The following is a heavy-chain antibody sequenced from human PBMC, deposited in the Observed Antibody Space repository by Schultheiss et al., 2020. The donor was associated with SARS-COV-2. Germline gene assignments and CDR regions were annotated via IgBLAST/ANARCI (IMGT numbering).Heavy chain of an antibody. Sequence: SETLSLTCTVSGGSISSGGYYWSWIRQHPGKGLEWIGYIYYSGSTYYNPSLKSRVTISVDTSKNQFSLKLSSVTAADTAVYYCARVLLGPDYGDYDEEAPCNWFDPWGQGTLVTVSS. D-gene: IGHD4-17*01. CDR3: ARVLLGPDYGDYDEEAPCNWFDP. V-gene: IGHV4-31*03. J-gene: IGHJ5*02. CDR1: GGSISSGGYY. CDR2: IYYSGST.